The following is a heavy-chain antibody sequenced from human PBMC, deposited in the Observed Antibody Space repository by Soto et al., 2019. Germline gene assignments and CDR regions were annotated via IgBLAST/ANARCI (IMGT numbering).Heavy chain of an antibody. CDR2: IYWDDDK. CDR1: GFSLSTSGVG. V-gene: IGHV2-5*02. Sequence: SGPTLVNPTQTLRLTCTFSGFSLSTSGVGVDWIRQSPGKALEWLALIYWDDDKRYSPSLKSRLTITKDTSKNQVVLTMTDMDPVDTGTYYCAHSRAFFHYYYMDVWGKGTTVTVSS. J-gene: IGHJ6*03. CDR3: AHSRAFFHYYYMDV.